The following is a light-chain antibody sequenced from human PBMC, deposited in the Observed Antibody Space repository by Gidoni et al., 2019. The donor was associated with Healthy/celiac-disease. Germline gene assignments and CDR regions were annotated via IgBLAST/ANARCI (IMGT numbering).Light chain of an antibody. CDR1: QSVLYSSNNKNY. V-gene: IGKV4-1*01. Sequence: DIVMTQSPDSLAVSLGERATINCKSSQSVLYSSNNKNYLAWYQQKPGQPPKLLIYWASTRESGVPDLFSGSGSGTDFTLTISSLQAEDVAVYYCQQYYSTQKTFGQGTKVEIK. CDR3: QQYYSTQKT. J-gene: IGKJ1*01. CDR2: WAS.